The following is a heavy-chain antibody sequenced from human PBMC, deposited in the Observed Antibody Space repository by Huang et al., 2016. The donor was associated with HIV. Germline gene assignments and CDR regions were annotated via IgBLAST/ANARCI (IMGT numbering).Heavy chain of an antibody. D-gene: IGHD3-22*01. Sequence: VQLLESGGGVVQPGGSLRLSCATSGFILSNYGMHGVRQVPGKGLGWVTFIQNDGKKKYYADSVKCRFTVGRDNSKNMVFVQMNSLRPDDTAIYYCTRGDYYDSSGYHPGYFDNWGRGALVTVSS. CDR3: TRGDYYDSSGYHPGYFDN. J-gene: IGHJ4*02. CDR1: GFILSNYG. V-gene: IGHV3-30*02. CDR2: IQNDGKKK.